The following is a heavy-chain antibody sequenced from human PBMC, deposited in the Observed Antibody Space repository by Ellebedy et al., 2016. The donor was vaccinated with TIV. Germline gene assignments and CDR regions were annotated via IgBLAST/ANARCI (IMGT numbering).Heavy chain of an antibody. J-gene: IGHJ4*02. CDR3: ARDLRVGSYLDY. CDR2: LGHDGNYE. CDR1: GFAFSRYW. V-gene: IGHV3-33*08. Sequence: GESLKISCTASGFAFSRYWMHWVRQAPGKGLEWVAVLGHDGNYEYYADSVKGRFTISRDNSKNSLYLQISSLRVEDTAVYYCARDLRVGSYLDYWGQGTLLSVSS. D-gene: IGHD3-10*01.